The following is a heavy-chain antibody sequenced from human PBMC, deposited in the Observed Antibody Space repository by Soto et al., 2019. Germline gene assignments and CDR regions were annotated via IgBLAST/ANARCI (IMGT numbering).Heavy chain of an antibody. J-gene: IGHJ4*02. CDR2: IYSGGST. V-gene: IGHV3-66*01. CDR1: GFTVISNY. D-gene: IGHD3-16*01. CDR3: ARDQLYDYIWGRPD. Sequence: GGSLRLSCAASGFTVISNYMSWVRQAPGKGLEWVSVIYSGGSTYYADSVKGRFTISRDNSKNTLYLQMNSLRAEDTAVYYCARDQLYDYIWGRPDWGQGTLVTVSS.